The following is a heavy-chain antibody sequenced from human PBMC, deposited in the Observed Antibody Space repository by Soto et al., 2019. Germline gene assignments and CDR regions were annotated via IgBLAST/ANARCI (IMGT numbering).Heavy chain of an antibody. CDR3: ARDRLTLYFSGSPASNYYLIHY. CDR1: GDTFTRYG. D-gene: IGHD3-10*01. V-gene: IGHV1-18*01. CDR2: ISAYNGNA. J-gene: IGHJ6*02. Sequence: GASVKVSCKASGDTFTRYGISWVRQAPGQGLEWMGWISAYNGNASYAQKLQGRVTMTTDTSTSTAYMELRSLRSDDTAVYYCARDRLTLYFSGSPASNYYLIHYWSQGTT.